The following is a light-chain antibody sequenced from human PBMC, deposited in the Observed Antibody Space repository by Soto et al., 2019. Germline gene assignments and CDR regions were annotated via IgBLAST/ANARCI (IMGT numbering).Light chain of an antibody. CDR3: SSYTSSITPYV. V-gene: IGLV2-14*01. J-gene: IGLJ1*01. CDR2: EVS. CDR1: SSDVGGYNY. Sequence: QSALTQPASVSGSPGQSITISCTGTSSDVGGYNYVYWYQQHPGKAPHLMIYEVSNRPSGVSNRFSGSKSGNTASLTISGLQAEDEADYYCSSYTSSITPYVFGTGTKLTVL.